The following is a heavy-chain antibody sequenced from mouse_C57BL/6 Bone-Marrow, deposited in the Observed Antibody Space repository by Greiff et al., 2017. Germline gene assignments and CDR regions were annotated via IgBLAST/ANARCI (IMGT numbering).Heavy chain of an antibody. CDR3: ARRGADGYYDY. J-gene: IGHJ2*01. CDR2: ISNLAYSI. D-gene: IGHD2-3*01. CDR1: GFTFSDYG. Sequence: EVMLVESGGGLVQPGGSLKLSCAASGFTFSDYGMAWVRQAPRKGPEWVAFISNLAYSIYYADTVTGRFTISRGNTNNTLYLEMSSLRSEDTAMYYCARRGADGYYDYWGQGTTLTVSS. V-gene: IGHV5-15*01.